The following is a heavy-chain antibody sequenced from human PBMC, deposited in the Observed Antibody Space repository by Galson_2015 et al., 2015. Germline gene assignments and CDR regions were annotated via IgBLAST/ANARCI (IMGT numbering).Heavy chain of an antibody. CDR3: ARDVGYCSSTSCYAPFDY. J-gene: IGHJ4*02. Sequence: SVKVSCKASGGTFSSYAISWVRQAPGQGLEWMGGIIPIFGTANYAQKFQGRVTITADESTSTAYMELSSLRSEDTAVYYCARDVGYCSSTSCYAPFDYWGQGTLVTVSS. D-gene: IGHD2-2*01. CDR2: IIPIFGTA. V-gene: IGHV1-69*13. CDR1: GGTFSSYA.